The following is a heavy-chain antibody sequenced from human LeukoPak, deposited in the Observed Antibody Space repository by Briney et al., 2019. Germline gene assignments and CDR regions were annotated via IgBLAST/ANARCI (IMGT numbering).Heavy chain of an antibody. V-gene: IGHV4-59*01. Sequence: SETLSLTCPVSGGSFRSYYWSWIRQSPGKVLEWIGYIYYSGSTNYNPSLKSRVTISLDTSKNQFSLKLSSVTAADTAVYYCARGIGSFYCFDYWGQGARVTVSS. CDR2: IYYSGST. J-gene: IGHJ4*02. CDR3: ARGIGSFYCFDY. CDR1: GGSFRSYY. D-gene: IGHD2-15*01.